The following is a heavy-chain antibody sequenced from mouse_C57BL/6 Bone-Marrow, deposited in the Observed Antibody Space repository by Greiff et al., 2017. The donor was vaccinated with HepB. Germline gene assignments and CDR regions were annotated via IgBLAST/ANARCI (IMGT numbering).Heavy chain of an antibody. CDR1: GYAFTNYL. CDR2: INPGSGGT. CDR3: ARPGYFDV. J-gene: IGHJ1*03. V-gene: IGHV1-54*01. Sequence: VMLVESGAELVRPGTSVKVSCKASGYAFTNYLIEWVKQRPGQGLEWIGVINPGSGGTNYNEKFKGKATLTADKSSSTAYMQLSSLTSEDSAVYFCARPGYFDVWGTGTTVTVSS.